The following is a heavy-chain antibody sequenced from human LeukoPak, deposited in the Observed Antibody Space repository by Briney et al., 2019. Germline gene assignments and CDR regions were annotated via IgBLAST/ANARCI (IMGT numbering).Heavy chain of an antibody. CDR2: ISGSGGST. Sequence: GGSLRLSCAASGFTFSSYSINWVRQAPGKGLEWVSAISGSGGSTYYADSVKGRFTISRDNSKNTLYLQMNSLRAEDTAVYYCAKDLRYYGSGRLDYYYYYYMDVWGKGTTVTISS. J-gene: IGHJ6*03. CDR1: GFTFSSYS. V-gene: IGHV3-23*01. D-gene: IGHD3-10*01. CDR3: AKDLRYYGSGRLDYYYYYYMDV.